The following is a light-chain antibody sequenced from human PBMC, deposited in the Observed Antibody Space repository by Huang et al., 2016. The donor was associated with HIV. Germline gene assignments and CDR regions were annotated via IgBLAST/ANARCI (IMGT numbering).Light chain of an antibody. J-gene: IGKJ1*01. CDR2: GVS. Sequence: SPGERATLSCRASQSVSSGYLAWYQKRPGQAHRLLIFGVSTRATGIPDRFSGSGSGTDFTLTIGRLEPEDFAVYYCQQYDSSPGTFGQGTKVEIK. CDR3: QQYDSSPGT. CDR1: QSVSSGY. V-gene: IGKV3-20*01.